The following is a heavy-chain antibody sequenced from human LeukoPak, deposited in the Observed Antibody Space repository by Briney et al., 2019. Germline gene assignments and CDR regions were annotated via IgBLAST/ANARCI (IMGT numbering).Heavy chain of an antibody. D-gene: IGHD5-18*01. Sequence: GGSLRLSCAASGFTVSSNYMSWVRQAPGKGPEWVSVIYSGGSTYYADSVKGRFTISRDNSKNTLYLQMNSLRAEDTAVYYCARGKVGYSYGSYFDYWGQGTLVTVSS. CDR3: ARGKVGYSYGSYFDY. CDR1: GFTVSSNY. CDR2: IYSGGST. J-gene: IGHJ4*02. V-gene: IGHV3-53*01.